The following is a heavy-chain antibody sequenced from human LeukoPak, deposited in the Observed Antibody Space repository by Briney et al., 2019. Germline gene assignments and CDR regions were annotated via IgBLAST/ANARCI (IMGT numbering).Heavy chain of an antibody. V-gene: IGHV3-11*01. Sequence: LSLTCTVSGGSISGYYWSWLRQAPGKGLEWVSYISSSGRTIYYADSVKGRFTISRDNAQNSLYLQMNSLRAEDTAVYYCARSRYFDLYFFDSWGQGALVTVSS. D-gene: IGHD3-9*01. J-gene: IGHJ4*02. CDR1: GGSISGYY. CDR3: ARSRYFDLYFFDS. CDR2: ISSSGRTI.